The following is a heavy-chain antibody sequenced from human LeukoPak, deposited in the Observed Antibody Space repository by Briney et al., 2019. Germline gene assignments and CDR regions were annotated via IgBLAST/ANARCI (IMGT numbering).Heavy chain of an antibody. CDR2: INPNSGGT. CDR1: GYTFTGYY. CDR3: ARDYDILTGYYHGGTFDY. J-gene: IGHJ4*02. D-gene: IGHD3-9*01. V-gene: IGHV1-2*02. Sequence: ASVKVSCKASGYTFTGYYMHWVRQAPGQGLEWMGWINPNSGGTNYAQKFQGRVTMTRDTSISTAYMELSRLRSDDTAVYYCARDYDILTGYYHGGTFDYWGQGTLVTVSS.